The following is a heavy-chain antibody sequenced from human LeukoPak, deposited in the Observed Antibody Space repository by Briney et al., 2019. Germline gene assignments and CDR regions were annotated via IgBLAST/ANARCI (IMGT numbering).Heavy chain of an antibody. CDR1: GYSISSGYY. J-gene: IGHJ4*02. V-gene: IGHV4-38-2*02. CDR3: ARDPFDY. CDR2: IYQSGST. Sequence: SETLSLTCTVSGYSISSGYYWGWLRQPPGKGLEWIGSIYQSGSTNYNSSLKSRVTISVDTSKNQFSLKLSSVTAADTAVYYCARDPFDYWGQGTLVTVSS.